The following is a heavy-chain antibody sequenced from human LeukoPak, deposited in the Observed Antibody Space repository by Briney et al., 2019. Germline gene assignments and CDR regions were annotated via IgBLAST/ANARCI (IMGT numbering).Heavy chain of an antibody. CDR2: ISSSSGCT. Sequence: PGGSLRLSCAASGFTFSDYYMNWIRQAPGKGLEWVSYISSSSGCTNYADSLKGRFTISRDNSKNTLYLQMNSLRAEDTAMYYCAREKFGVVTYGMDVWGQGTTVTVSS. J-gene: IGHJ6*02. CDR3: AREKFGVVTYGMDV. CDR1: GFTFSDYY. D-gene: IGHD3-3*01. V-gene: IGHV3-11*06.